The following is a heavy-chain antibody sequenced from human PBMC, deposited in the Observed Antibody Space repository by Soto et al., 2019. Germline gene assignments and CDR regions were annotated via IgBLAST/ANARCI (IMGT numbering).Heavy chain of an antibody. CDR2: INHSGGT. D-gene: IGHD3-3*02. CDR1: GGSFSNYY. V-gene: IGHV4-34*02. CDR3: ARDRQYSHFWSGYQYEGPYAMDV. J-gene: IGHJ6*02. Sequence: QVQLQQWGAGLLKPSETLSLTCAVYGGSFSNYYWTWMRQAPGKGLEWIGEINHSGGTNNNSSLKSRVNISLDTSRNQSSLILYSVTAADTAVYYCARDRQYSHFWSGYQYEGPYAMDVWGQGTTVTVSS.